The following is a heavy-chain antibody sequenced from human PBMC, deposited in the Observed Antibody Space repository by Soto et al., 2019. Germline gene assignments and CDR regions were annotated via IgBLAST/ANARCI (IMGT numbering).Heavy chain of an antibody. V-gene: IGHV3-73*01. CDR3: TRPKIAVAGFEDAFDI. J-gene: IGHJ3*02. D-gene: IGHD6-19*01. CDR1: GFTFSGSA. Sequence: EVQLVESGGGLVQPGGSLKLSCAASGFTFSGSAMHWVRQASGKGLEWVGRIRSKANSYATAYAASVKGRFTISRDDSKHTAYLQMNSLKTEDTAVYYCTRPKIAVAGFEDAFDIWGQGTMVTVSS. CDR2: IRSKANSYAT.